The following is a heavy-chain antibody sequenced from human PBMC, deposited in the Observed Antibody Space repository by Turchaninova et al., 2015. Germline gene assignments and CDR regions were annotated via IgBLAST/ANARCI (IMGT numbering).Heavy chain of an antibody. J-gene: IGHJ4*02. CDR3: ARGLTAGWALDY. D-gene: IGHD6-13*01. Sequence: EVQLVESGGDLVQPGGSLRLSCAALVFTFSSYGMTWVRQAPGKGLEWVANIKQGGSEKYYVDSVNGRFTISRDNAKNSLYLQMNGLRAEDTAVYYCARGLTAGWALDYWGQGTLVTVSS. CDR1: VFTFSSYG. V-gene: IGHV3-7*01. CDR2: IKQGGSEK.